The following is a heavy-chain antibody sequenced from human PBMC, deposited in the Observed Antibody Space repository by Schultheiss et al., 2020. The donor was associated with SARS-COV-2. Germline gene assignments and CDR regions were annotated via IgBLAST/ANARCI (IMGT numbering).Heavy chain of an antibody. Sequence: GGSLRLSCAASGFTFDDYAMHWVRQAPGKGLEWVSYISSSGSTIYYADSVKGRFTISRDNAKNSLYLQMNSLRAEDTAVYYCARGGGRGGSYFGVLGYWGQGTLVTVSS. V-gene: IGHV3-48*03. D-gene: IGHD1-26*01. J-gene: IGHJ4*02. CDR1: GFTFDDYA. CDR3: ARGGGRGGSYFGVLGY. CDR2: ISSSGSTI.